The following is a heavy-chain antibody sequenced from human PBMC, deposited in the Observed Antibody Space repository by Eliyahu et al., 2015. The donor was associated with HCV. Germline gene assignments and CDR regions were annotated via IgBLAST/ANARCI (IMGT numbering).Heavy chain of an antibody. V-gene: IGHV1-2*04. D-gene: IGHD2-15*01. Sequence: QVQLVQSGAEVKKSGASVKVSCEASGYIFSDXYIHWVRXAPGQGLEWMGWISPNSGDTNYAQKFQGSVTMTRDRSLRTIYMEMSRLTSDDSAVYFCARGARVAPAVRASLPRMDVWGQGTTVTVSS. CDR3: ARGARVAPAVRASLPRMDV. CDR1: GYIFSDXY. CDR2: ISPNSGDT. J-gene: IGHJ6*02.